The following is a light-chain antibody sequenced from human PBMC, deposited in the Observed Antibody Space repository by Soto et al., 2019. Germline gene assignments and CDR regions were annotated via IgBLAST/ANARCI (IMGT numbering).Light chain of an antibody. CDR1: NSDVGGYNY. V-gene: IGLV2-14*01. J-gene: IGLJ2*01. CDR2: EVT. Sequence: QSALTQPASVSGSPGQSITISCTGTNSDVGGYNYVSWYQQHPGKAPKLIIYEVTNRPSGVSNRFSGSKSGNTASLTISGLQADDEADYYCTSYTTSTTLLFGGGTKVTVL. CDR3: TSYTTSTTLL.